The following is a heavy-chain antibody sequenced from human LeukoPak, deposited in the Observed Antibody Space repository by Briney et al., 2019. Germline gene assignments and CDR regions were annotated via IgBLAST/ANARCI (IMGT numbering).Heavy chain of an antibody. CDR3: ARGLRRGTVDY. D-gene: IGHD1-1*01. J-gene: IGHJ4*02. V-gene: IGHV1-8*01. Sequence: ASVKVSCKASGYTFTSYDIYWVRQATGQGLEWMGWMNPNSGNTAYAQKFQGRVTLARNTSICTAYMELSSLRSEDTAVYYCARGLRRGTVDYWGQGTLVTVSS. CDR1: GYTFTSYD. CDR2: MNPNSGNT.